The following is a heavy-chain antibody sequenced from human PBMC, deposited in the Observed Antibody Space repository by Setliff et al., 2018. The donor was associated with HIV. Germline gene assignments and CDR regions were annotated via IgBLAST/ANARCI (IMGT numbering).Heavy chain of an antibody. V-gene: IGHV3-33*06. CDR3: AKSGVRPHPSHDYYYYGMDV. D-gene: IGHD1-1*01. CDR2: IWYDGSNK. J-gene: IGHJ6*02. CDR1: GFTFSSYG. Sequence: PGGSLRLSCAASGFTFSSYGMHWVRQAPGKGLEWVAVIWYDGSNKYYADSVKGRFTISRDSSKNMLYLQMNSLRAEDTAVYYCAKSGVRPHPSHDYYYYGMDVWGQGTTVTVS.